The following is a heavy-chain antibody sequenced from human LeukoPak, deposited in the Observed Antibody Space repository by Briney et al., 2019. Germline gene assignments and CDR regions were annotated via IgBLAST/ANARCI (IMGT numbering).Heavy chain of an antibody. CDR2: IKQDGSEK. CDR1: GFTFSSYW. V-gene: IGHV3-7*01. Sequence: PGGSLRLSCAASGFTFSSYWMSWVRQAPGKGLEWVANIKQDGSEKYYVDSVKGRFTISRDNAKNSLYLQMNSLRAEDTAVYYCARVHKGGWELHRRAFDIWGQGTMVTVSS. CDR3: ARVHKGGWELHRRAFDI. J-gene: IGHJ3*02. D-gene: IGHD1-26*01.